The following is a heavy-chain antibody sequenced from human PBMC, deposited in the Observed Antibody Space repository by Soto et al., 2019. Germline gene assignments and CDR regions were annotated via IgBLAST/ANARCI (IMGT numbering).Heavy chain of an antibody. CDR3: ARSRVVVTAIRYYYGMDD. CDR2: INHSGST. D-gene: IGHD2-21*02. V-gene: IGHV4-34*01. CDR1: GGSFSGYY. Sequence: SETLSLTCAVYGGSFSGYYWSWIRQPPGKGLEWIGEINHSGSTNYNPSLKSRVTISVDTSKNQFSLKLSSVTAADTAVYYCARSRVVVTAIRYYYGMDDWGQGTTVTVSS. J-gene: IGHJ6*02.